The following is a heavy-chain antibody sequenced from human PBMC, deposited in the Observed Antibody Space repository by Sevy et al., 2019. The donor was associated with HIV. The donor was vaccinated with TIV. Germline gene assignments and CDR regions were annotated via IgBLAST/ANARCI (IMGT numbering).Heavy chain of an antibody. CDR2: LFFACGEI. D-gene: IGHD2-8*01. CDR3: AREGCTKPHDY. V-gene: IGHV3-23*01. CDR1: GFTFSKYS. Sequence: GGSLRLSCAASGFTFSKYSMSWVRQPPGKGLEWVSTLFFACGEINYEGSVKGRFTMSRDNSKSSVYLQMNNLRPEDTAVYYCAREGCTKPHDYWGQGTLVTVSS. J-gene: IGHJ4*02.